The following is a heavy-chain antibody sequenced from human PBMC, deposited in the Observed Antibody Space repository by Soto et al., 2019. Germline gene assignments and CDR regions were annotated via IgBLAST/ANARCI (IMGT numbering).Heavy chain of an antibody. CDR3: ARDVNCSGGSCYVIPRYNWFDP. CDR2: INPNSGGT. D-gene: IGHD2-15*01. V-gene: IGHV1-2*04. J-gene: IGHJ5*02. CDR1: GYTFTGYY. Sequence: GASVKVSCKASGYTFTGYYMHWVRQAPGQGLEWMGWINPNSGGTNYAQKFQGWVTMTRDTSISTAYMELSRLRSDDTAVYYCARDVNCSGGSCYVIPRYNWFDPWGQGTLVTVSS.